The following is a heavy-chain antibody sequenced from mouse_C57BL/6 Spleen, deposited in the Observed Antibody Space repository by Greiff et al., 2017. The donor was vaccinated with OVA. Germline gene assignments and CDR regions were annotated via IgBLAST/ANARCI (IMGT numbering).Heavy chain of an antibody. CDR1: GYTFTDYN. CDR2: INPNNGGT. Sequence: VHVKQSGPELVKPGASVKIPCKASGYTFTDYNMDWVKQSHGKSLEWIGDINPNNGGTIYNQKFKGKATLTVDKSSSTAYMELRSLTSEDTAVYYCARVGPYYSNLYAMDYWGQGTSVTVSS. CDR3: ARVGPYYSNLYAMDY. V-gene: IGHV1-18*01. D-gene: IGHD2-5*01. J-gene: IGHJ4*01.